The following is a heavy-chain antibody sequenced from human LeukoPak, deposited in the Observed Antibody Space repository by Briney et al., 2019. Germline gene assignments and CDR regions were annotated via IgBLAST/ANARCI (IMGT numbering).Heavy chain of an antibody. CDR2: ISGSDNTI. D-gene: IGHD1-1*01. CDR1: GFTFSDYY. CDR3: SAEYKYGPVNAYDI. Sequence: GGSLRLSCAASGFTFSDYYMSWIRQAPGKGLEWVSYISGSDNTIYYADSVKGRFTMSRDNDKNSLYLQMNSLRAEDTAVYYCSAEYKYGPVNAYDIWGQGTMVTVSS. J-gene: IGHJ3*02. V-gene: IGHV3-11*01.